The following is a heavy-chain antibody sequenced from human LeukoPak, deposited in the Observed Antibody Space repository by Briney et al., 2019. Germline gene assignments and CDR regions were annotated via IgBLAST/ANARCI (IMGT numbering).Heavy chain of an antibody. CDR3: ARPDYYYYMDV. CDR2: ISYDGSNK. V-gene: IGHV3-30-3*01. J-gene: IGHJ6*03. Sequence: PGGSLRLSCAASGFTFSSYAMHWVRQAPGKGLEWVAVISYDGSNKYYADSVKGRFTISRDNSKNTLYLQMNSLRAEDTAVYYCARPDYYYYMDVWGKGTTVTVSS. CDR1: GFTFSSYA.